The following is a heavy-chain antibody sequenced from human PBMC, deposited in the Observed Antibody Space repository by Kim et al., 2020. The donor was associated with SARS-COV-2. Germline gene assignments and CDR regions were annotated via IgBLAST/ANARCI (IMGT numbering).Heavy chain of an antibody. Sequence: ASVKVSCKASGYTFTSYYMHWVRQAPGQGLEWMGIINPSGGSTSYAQKFQGRVTMTRDTSTSTVYMELSSLRSEDTAVYYCARARGPATPLADQYSLFDYWGQGTLVTVSS. CDR3: ARARGPATPLADQYSLFDY. V-gene: IGHV1-46*01. CDR1: GYTFTSYY. D-gene: IGHD6-25*01. J-gene: IGHJ4*02. CDR2: INPSGGST.